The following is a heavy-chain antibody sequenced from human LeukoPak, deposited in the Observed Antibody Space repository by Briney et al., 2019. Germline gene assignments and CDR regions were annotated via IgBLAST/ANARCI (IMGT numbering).Heavy chain of an antibody. V-gene: IGHV1-8*03. CDR2: MNPNSGNT. D-gene: IGHD3-10*01. CDR3: ARGITMVRGVIITVGVYYMDV. CDR1: GYIFTDYY. Sequence: ASVKVSRKASGYIFTDYYMHWVRQAPGQELEWMGWMNPNSGNTGYAQKFQGRVTITRNTSISTAYMELSGLRSEDTAVYSCARGITMVRGVIITVGVYYMDVSGKGPTVTVSS. J-gene: IGHJ6*03.